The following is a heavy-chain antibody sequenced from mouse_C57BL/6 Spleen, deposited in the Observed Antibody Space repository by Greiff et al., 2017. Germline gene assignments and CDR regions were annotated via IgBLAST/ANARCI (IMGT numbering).Heavy chain of an antibody. CDR2: ISSGSSTI. J-gene: IGHJ1*03. V-gene: IGHV5-17*01. D-gene: IGHD1-1*01. CDR1: GFTFSDYG. Sequence: DVQLVESGGGLVKPGGSLKLSCAASGFTFSDYGMHWVRQAPEKGLEWVAYISSGSSTIYYADTVKVRFTISRDNAKNTLFLQMTSLGSEDTAMYYCARRAVVATHWYFDVWGTGTTVTVSS. CDR3: ARRAVVATHWYFDV.